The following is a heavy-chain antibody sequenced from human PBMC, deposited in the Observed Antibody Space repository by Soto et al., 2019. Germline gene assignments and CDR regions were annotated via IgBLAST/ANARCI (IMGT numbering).Heavy chain of an antibody. CDR2: IYHSGST. V-gene: IGHV4-4*02. Sequence: SETLSLTCAVSGGSISSSNWWSWVRQPPGKGLEWIGEIYHSGSTNYNPSLKSRVTISVDKSKNQFSLKLSSVTAADTAVYYCARDLQWLDKHGMDVWGQGTTVTVSS. CDR3: ARDLQWLDKHGMDV. CDR1: GGSISSSNW. D-gene: IGHD6-19*01. J-gene: IGHJ6*02.